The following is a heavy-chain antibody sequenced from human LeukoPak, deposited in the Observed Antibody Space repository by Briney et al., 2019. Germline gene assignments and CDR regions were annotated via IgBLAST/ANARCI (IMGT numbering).Heavy chain of an antibody. Sequence: QPGGSLRLSCAASGFTFSLYWMTWVRQAPGKGLEWVASIKPDGSEKYYLDSVTVRFTISRDNARASLYLQMNSLRDDDTSVNFCARDASALYWGRRTLVTVSS. D-gene: IGHD6-19*01. CDR3: ARDASALY. V-gene: IGHV3-7*01. CDR2: IKPDGSEK. J-gene: IGHJ4*02. CDR1: GFTFSLYW.